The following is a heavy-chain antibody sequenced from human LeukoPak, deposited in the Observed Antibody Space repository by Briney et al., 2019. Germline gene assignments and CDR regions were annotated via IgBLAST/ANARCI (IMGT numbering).Heavy chain of an antibody. CDR1: GGSFSGYS. Sequence: PSETLSLTCAVSGGSFSGYSWSWMRQPPGKGLEWIGEISHSGSTIYNPSLKSRVTISVDTSKNQFSLKLSSVTAADTAVYYCARVVVLGAFDIWGQGTMVTVSS. D-gene: IGHD2-2*01. V-gene: IGHV4-34*01. J-gene: IGHJ3*02. CDR2: ISHSGST. CDR3: ARVVVLGAFDI.